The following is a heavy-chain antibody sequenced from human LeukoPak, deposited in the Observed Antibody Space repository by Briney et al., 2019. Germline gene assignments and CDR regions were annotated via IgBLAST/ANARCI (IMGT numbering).Heavy chain of an antibody. Sequence: GGSLRLSCAASGFTFSSYWMHWVRQAPGKGLVWVARINSDGSSTSYADSVKGRFTISRDNAKNTLYLQMNSLRAEDTAVYYCASVGYCSGGSCYRRGSYFDYWGQGTLVTVSS. CDR3: ASVGYCSGGSCYRRGSYFDY. D-gene: IGHD2-15*01. CDR2: INSDGSST. V-gene: IGHV3-74*01. CDR1: GFTFSSYW. J-gene: IGHJ4*02.